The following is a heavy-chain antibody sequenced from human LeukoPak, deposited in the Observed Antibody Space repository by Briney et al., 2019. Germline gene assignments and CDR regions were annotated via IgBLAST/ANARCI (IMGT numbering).Heavy chain of an antibody. D-gene: IGHD5/OR15-5a*01. CDR2: ISSSGSTI. Sequence: GGSLRLSCAASGVTFSSYSRNWVRQAPGKGLEWVSYISSSGSTIYYADSVKGRFTISRDNAKNSLYLQMNSLRDEDTALYYCARDVFYAFDIWGLGTVVTVSS. CDR3: ARDVFYAFDI. CDR1: GVTFSSYS. J-gene: IGHJ3*02. V-gene: IGHV3-48*02.